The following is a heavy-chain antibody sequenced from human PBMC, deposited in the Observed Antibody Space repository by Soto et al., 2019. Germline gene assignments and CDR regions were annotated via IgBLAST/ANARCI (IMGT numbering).Heavy chain of an antibody. D-gene: IGHD2-21*02. J-gene: IGHJ6*02. CDR1: GGTFSSYA. Sequence: WASVKVSCKASGGTFSSYAISWVRQAPGQGLEWMGGIIPIFGTANYAQKFQGRVTITADKSTSTAYMELSSLRSEDTAVYYCANSPRAYCGGDCYARLYYYYGMDVWGQGTTVTVSS. CDR3: ANSPRAYCGGDCYARLYYYYGMDV. CDR2: IIPIFGTA. V-gene: IGHV1-69*06.